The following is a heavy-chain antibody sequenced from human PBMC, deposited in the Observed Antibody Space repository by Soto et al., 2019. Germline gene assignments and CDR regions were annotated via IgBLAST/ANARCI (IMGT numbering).Heavy chain of an antibody. CDR2: IYYSGST. CDR3: ARVTYSSSVIDY. V-gene: IGHV4-59*01. J-gene: IGHJ4*02. D-gene: IGHD6-6*01. CDR1: CGSISSYY. Sequence: LSLTCTVSCGSISSYYWIWIRQPPVKGLEWIGYIYYSGSTNYNPSLKSRVTISVDTSKNQFSLKLSSVTAADTAAYYCARVTYSSSVIDYWGQGTLVTVSS.